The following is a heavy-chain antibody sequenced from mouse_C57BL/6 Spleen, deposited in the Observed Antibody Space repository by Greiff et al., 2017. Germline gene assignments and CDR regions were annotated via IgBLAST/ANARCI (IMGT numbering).Heavy chain of an antibody. J-gene: IGHJ2*01. CDR2: IDPSDSYT. D-gene: IGHD1-1*01. CDR1: GYTFTSYW. V-gene: IGHV1-69*01. CDR3: ARRDYGSSYLDY. Sequence: QVQLQQPGAELVMPGASVKLSCKASGYTFTSYWMHWVKQRPGQGLEWIGEIDPSDSYTNYNQKFKGKSTLTVDKSASTAYMQLSSLTSEDSAVYYWARRDYGSSYLDYWGQGTTLTVSS.